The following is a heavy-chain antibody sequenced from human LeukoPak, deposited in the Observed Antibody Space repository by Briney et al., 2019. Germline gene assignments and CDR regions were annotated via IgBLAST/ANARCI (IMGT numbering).Heavy chain of an antibody. D-gene: IGHD4-17*01. Sequence: SETLSLTCTVSGGSISSYYWSWIRQPPGKGLEWIGYIYYSGSTNCNPSLKSRVTISVDTSKNQFSLKLSSVTAADTAVYYCARDFLRDYGDPFDSWGQGTLVTVSS. J-gene: IGHJ4*02. CDR3: ARDFLRDYGDPFDS. V-gene: IGHV4-59*01. CDR1: GGSISSYY. CDR2: IYYSGST.